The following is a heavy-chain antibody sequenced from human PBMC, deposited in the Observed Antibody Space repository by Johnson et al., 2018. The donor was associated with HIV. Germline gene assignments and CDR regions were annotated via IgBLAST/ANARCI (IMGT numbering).Heavy chain of an antibody. J-gene: IGHJ3*02. CDR3: AKEVAYCGGDCYSGAFDI. CDR2: ISWNSGSI. V-gene: IGHV3-9*01. D-gene: IGHD2-21*01. Sequence: VQLVESGGGLVQPGRSLRLSCAASGFTFDDYAMHWVRQALGKGLEWVSGISWNSGSIGYADSVKGRFTISRDNAKNSLYLQMNSLRAEDTALYYCAKEVAYCGGDCYSGAFDIWGQGTMVTVSS. CDR1: GFTFDDYA.